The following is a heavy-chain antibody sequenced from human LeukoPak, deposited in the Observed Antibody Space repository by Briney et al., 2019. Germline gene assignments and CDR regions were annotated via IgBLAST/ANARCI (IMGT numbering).Heavy chain of an antibody. V-gene: IGHV3-53*01. J-gene: IGHJ5*01. D-gene: IGHD3-22*01. CDR1: GFTVSSNY. CDR3: AKERGSSGYITSDS. CDR2: IYSGGST. Sequence: GGSLRLSCAASGFTVSSNYMSWVRQAPGKGLEWVSVIYSGGSTYYADSVKGRFTISRDNSKNTLYLQMNSLRAEDTAVYYCAKERGSSGYITSDSWGQGTLVTVSS.